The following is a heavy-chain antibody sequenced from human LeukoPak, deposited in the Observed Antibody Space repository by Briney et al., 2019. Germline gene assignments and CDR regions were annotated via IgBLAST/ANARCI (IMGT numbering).Heavy chain of an antibody. J-gene: IGHJ4*02. CDR3: ARVTVFPIVVVPAGDY. D-gene: IGHD2-2*01. CDR2: IKQDGSEK. CDR1: GFTFGSYW. V-gene: IGHV3-7*03. Sequence: GGSLRLSCAASGFTFGSYWMSWVRQAPGKGLEWVANIKQDGSEKYYVDSVKGRFTISRDNAKNSLYLQMNSLRAEDTAVYYCARVTVFPIVVVPAGDYWGQGTLVTVSS.